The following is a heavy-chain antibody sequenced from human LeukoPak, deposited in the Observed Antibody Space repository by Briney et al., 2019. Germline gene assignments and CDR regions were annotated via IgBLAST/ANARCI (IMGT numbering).Heavy chain of an antibody. CDR2: IYHSGST. CDR1: GYSISSGYY. V-gene: IGHV4-38-2*02. J-gene: IGHJ6*03. CDR3: ARVFEGIWSGYYSGNYYYYYMDV. D-gene: IGHD3-3*01. Sequence: SETLSLTCTVPGYSISSGYYWGWIRQPPGKGLEWIGSIYHSGSTYYNPSLKSRVTISVDTSKNQFSLKLSSVTAADTAVYYCARVFEGIWSGYYSGNYYYYYMDVWGKGTTVTVSS.